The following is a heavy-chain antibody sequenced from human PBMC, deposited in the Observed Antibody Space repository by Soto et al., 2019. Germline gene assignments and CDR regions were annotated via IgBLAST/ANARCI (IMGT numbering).Heavy chain of an antibody. D-gene: IGHD2-15*01. CDR3: AREPRYCRGGSCSITGDAYDI. V-gene: IGHV3-66*01. CDR2: ISNRGDS. Sequence: GGSLRLSCTASGFIVSNTYVNWVRQAPGKGLEWVSVISNRGDSHYADSVRGRFSLSRDISDNTLHLQMNNLRVEDTAVYYCAREPRYCRGGSCSITGDAYDIWGQGTMVTVSS. J-gene: IGHJ3*02. CDR1: GFIVSNTY.